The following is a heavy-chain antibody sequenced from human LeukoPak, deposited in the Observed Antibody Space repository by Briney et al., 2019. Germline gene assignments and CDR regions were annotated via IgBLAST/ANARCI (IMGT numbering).Heavy chain of an antibody. CDR1: GFIFRSYS. CDR2: ITGRGEHM. CDR3: AKDRRLAAFDY. J-gene: IGHJ4*02. Sequence: GGSLRLSCAASGFIFRSYSMNWVRQAPGKGLEWVSGITGRGEHMFYAGSVKGRFTISRDNSKNTLYLQMNSLRAEDTAVYYCAKDRRLAAFDYGGQGTLVTVSS. V-gene: IGHV3-23*01. D-gene: IGHD6-25*01.